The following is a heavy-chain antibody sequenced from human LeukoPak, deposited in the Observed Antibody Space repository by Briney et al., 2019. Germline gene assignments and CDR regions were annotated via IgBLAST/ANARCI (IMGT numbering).Heavy chain of an antibody. D-gene: IGHD1-26*01. CDR1: GFTFSDYY. J-gene: IGHJ4*02. CDR2: ITGDAGRT. CDR3: AKDRAWGAFAY. Sequence: GGSLRLSCAASGFTFSDYYMNWVRQAPGKGLEWVSGITGDAGRTYYADSVKGRFTISRDNSKNTLYLQMNSLRAEDTAIYYCAKDRAWGAFAYWGQGTLVTVSS. V-gene: IGHV3-23*01.